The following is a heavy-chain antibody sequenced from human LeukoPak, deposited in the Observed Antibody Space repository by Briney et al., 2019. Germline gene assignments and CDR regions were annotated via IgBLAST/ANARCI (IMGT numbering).Heavy chain of an antibody. Sequence: PSETLSLTCTVSGGSISSYYWSWIRQPAGKGLEWIGRIYTSGSTNYNPSLKSRVTMSVDTSKNQFSLKLSSVTAADTAVYYCARGETYSSSWYSVPYFDYWGQGTLVTVSS. CDR2: IYTSGST. D-gene: IGHD6-13*01. CDR3: ARGETYSSSWYSVPYFDY. V-gene: IGHV4-4*07. J-gene: IGHJ4*02. CDR1: GGSISSYY.